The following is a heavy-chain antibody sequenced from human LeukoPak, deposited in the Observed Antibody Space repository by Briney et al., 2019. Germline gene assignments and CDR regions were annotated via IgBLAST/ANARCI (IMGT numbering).Heavy chain of an antibody. CDR3: ARRLCSSTTCYYAFDI. Sequence: SETLSLTCTVSGGSISSYYWSWIRQPAGKGLEWIGRIYTSGSTNYNPSLKSRVTMSVDTSKNQFSLKLSSVTAADTAVYYCARRLCSSTTCYYAFDIWGQGTMVTVSS. D-gene: IGHD2-2*01. J-gene: IGHJ3*02. V-gene: IGHV4-4*07. CDR2: IYTSGST. CDR1: GGSISSYY.